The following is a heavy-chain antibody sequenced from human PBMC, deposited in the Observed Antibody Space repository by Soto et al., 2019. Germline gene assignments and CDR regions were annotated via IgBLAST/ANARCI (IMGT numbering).Heavy chain of an antibody. V-gene: IGHV3-48*02. CDR2: ISSSSSTI. Sequence: PGGSLRLSCAASGFSFSRYSMNWVRQAPGKGLQWISYISSSSSTIYYIDSVKARFAISRDNAMNSLYLQMNSLRDEDTAIYYCARGPSSFYYDSSAYQNIFDYWGQGALVTVSS. CDR1: GFSFSRYS. J-gene: IGHJ4*02. D-gene: IGHD3-22*01. CDR3: ARGPSSFYYDSSAYQNIFDY.